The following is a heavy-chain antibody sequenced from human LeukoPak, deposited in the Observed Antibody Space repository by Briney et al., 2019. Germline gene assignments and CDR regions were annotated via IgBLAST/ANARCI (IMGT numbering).Heavy chain of an antibody. J-gene: IGHJ6*02. D-gene: IGHD6-19*01. CDR2: ISWNSGSI. Sequence: PGGSLRLSCAASGFTFDDYAMHWVRQAPGKGLEWVSGISWNSGSIGYADSVKGRFTISRDNAKNSLYLQMNSLRAEDTALYYCAIDSSGAMWYYYGMDVWGQGTTVTVSS. V-gene: IGHV3-9*01. CDR1: GFTFDDYA. CDR3: AIDSSGAMWYYYGMDV.